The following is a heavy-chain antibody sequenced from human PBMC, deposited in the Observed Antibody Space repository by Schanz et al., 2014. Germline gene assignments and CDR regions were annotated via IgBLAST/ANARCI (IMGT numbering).Heavy chain of an antibody. J-gene: IGHJ4*02. CDR1: GFTFSGYW. CDR3: ARDKGGYYPFDY. CDR2: ISQDGTEK. V-gene: IGHV3-7*01. D-gene: IGHD3-3*01. Sequence: EVQLVESGGGLVQPGGSLRLSCAASGFTFSGYWMTWVRQSPGKGLEWVATISQDGTEKYYVDSVKGRFTISRDNAKNSLFVQMSSLRAEDTAVYYCARDKGGYYPFDYWGQGTLVTVSS.